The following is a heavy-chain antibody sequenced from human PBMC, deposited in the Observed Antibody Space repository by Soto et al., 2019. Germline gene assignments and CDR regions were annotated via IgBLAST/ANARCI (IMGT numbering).Heavy chain of an antibody. CDR2: IYYSGST. V-gene: IGHV4-61*01. CDR1: GGSISSGNYY. CDR3: ARSQDQYSNLILGPYH. D-gene: IGHD6-13*01. J-gene: IGHJ5*02. Sequence: SETLSLTCTVSGGSISSGNYYWSWSRQPPGKGLEWIGYIYYSGSTNYNPSLKSRVTISVDTSKNQFSLELNSVTAADTAVYYCARSQDQYSNLILGPYHWGQGTLVTVSS.